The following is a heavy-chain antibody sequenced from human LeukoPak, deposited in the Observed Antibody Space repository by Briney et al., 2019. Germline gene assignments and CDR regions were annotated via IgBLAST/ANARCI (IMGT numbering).Heavy chain of an antibody. Sequence: SQTLSLTCTVSGGPISSGDYYWSWIPQPPGKGLEWVGYSYYSGSTYYNPSLKSRVTISVDTSKNQFSLKLGSVTAADTAVYYCARVVVASFGTDWFDPWGQGTLVTVS. CDR2: SYYSGST. CDR1: GGPISSGDYY. D-gene: IGHD2-15*01. V-gene: IGHV4-30-4*01. CDR3: ARVVVASFGTDWFDP. J-gene: IGHJ5*02.